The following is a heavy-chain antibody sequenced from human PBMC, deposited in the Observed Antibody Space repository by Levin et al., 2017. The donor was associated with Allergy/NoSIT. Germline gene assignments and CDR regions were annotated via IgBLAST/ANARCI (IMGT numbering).Heavy chain of an antibody. CDR3: ARTLKAVYYFDY. Sequence: GSLRLSCTVSGASVSSYYWSWTRQPPGKGLEWIGYIYSSGSTNYNPSLKSRVTISVDTSKNQFSLKLSSVTAADTAVYYCARTLKAVYYFDYWGQGTLVTVSS. CDR2: IYSSGST. D-gene: IGHD2-15*01. V-gene: IGHV4-4*08. J-gene: IGHJ4*02. CDR1: GASVSSYY.